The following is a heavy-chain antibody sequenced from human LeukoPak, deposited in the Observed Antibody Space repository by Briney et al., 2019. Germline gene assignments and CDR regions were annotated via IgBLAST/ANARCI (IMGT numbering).Heavy chain of an antibody. CDR2: ISGSGGST. CDR3: AKDRIAAAGTGSYYFDY. CDR1: GFTFSSYA. D-gene: IGHD6-13*01. J-gene: IGHJ4*02. V-gene: IGHV3-23*01. Sequence: GGSLRLYCAASGFTFSSYAMSWVRQAPGKGLEWVSAISGSGGSTYYADSVKGRFTISRDNSKNTLYLQMNSLRAEDTAVYYCAKDRIAAAGTGSYYFDYWGQGTLVTVSS.